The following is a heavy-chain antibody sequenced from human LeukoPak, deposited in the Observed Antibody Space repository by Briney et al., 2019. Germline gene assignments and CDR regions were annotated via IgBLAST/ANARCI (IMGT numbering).Heavy chain of an antibody. J-gene: IGHJ6*02. V-gene: IGHV3-11*01. CDR1: GGSISSSSYY. Sequence: PSETLSLTCTVSGGSISSSSYYWGWIRQAPGKGLEWVSYISSSGSTIYYADSVKGRFTISRDNAKNSLYLQMNSLRAEDTAVYYCARDFGITGTRGSYYYYGMDVWGQGTTVTVSS. CDR2: ISSSGSTI. CDR3: ARDFGITGTRGSYYYYGMDV. D-gene: IGHD1-7*01.